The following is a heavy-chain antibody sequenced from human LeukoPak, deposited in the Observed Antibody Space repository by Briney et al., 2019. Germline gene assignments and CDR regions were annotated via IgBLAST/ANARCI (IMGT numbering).Heavy chain of an antibody. CDR2: IRRKAHGGTT. D-gene: IGHD3-22*01. Sequence: GSLRLSCTTSGFTFGDYAMSWVRQAPGKGLEWVSFIRRKAHGGTTEYASSVKGRFSSSRDDSKSIAYLQMNSLKTEDTAVYFCTRVTYYYDNSGYFHFDSWGQGSLVTVSS. J-gene: IGHJ4*02. V-gene: IGHV3-49*04. CDR1: GFTFGDYA. CDR3: TRVTYYYDNSGYFHFDS.